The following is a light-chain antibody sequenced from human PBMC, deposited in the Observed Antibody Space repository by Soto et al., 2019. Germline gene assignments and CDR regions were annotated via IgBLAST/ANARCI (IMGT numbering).Light chain of an antibody. CDR2: RNN. CDR1: SSNIGSNF. V-gene: IGLV1-47*02. Sequence: QAVVSQPPSASGTPGQRVTISCSGSSSNIGSNFVYWYQQLPGMAPKLLIYRNNQRPSGVPDRFSGSKSGTSASLAISGLRSEDEADYYCAAWDDSWMFGGGTKLTVL. J-gene: IGLJ3*02. CDR3: AAWDDSWM.